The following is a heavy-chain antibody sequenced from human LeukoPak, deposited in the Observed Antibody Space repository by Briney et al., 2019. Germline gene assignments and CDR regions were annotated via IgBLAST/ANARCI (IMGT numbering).Heavy chain of an antibody. D-gene: IGHD6-19*01. J-gene: IGHJ4*02. CDR1: GFTFSSYS. CDR2: ISSSSSYI. V-gene: IGHV3-21*01. CDR3: ARSKLSVACTGFDY. Sequence: GGSLRLPCAASGFTFSSYSMNWVRQAPGKGLEWVSSISSSSSYIYYADSVKGRFTISRDNAKNSLYLQMNSLRAEDTAVYYCARSKLSVACTGFDYWGQGTLVTVSS.